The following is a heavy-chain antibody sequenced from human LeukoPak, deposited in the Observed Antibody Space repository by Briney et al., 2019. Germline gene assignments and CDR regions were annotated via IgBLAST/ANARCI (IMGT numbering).Heavy chain of an antibody. Sequence: GGSLRLSCAASGFTFSSYEMNWVRQAPGKGLEWVSYISSSSSTIYYADSVKGRFTISRDNAKNSLYLQMNSLRAEDTAVYYCARDGVLRSCYMDVWGKGTTVTISS. CDR2: ISSSSSTI. CDR1: GFTFSSYE. J-gene: IGHJ6*03. D-gene: IGHD5/OR15-5a*01. V-gene: IGHV3-48*03. CDR3: ARDGVLRSCYMDV.